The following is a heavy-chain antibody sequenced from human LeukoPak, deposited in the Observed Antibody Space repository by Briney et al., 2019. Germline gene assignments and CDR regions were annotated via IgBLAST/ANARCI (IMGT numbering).Heavy chain of an antibody. V-gene: IGHV4-59*01. D-gene: IGHD3-22*01. J-gene: IGHJ4*02. CDR3: AGTTYYYDSSGYYPGY. CDR2: IYYSGST. CDR1: GGSISSYY. Sequence: TSQTLSLTCTVSGGSISSYYWSWIRQPPGKGLEWIGYIYYSGSTNYNPSLKSRVTLSVDTSKNQFSLKLSSVTAADTAVYYCAGTTYYYDSSGYYPGYWGQGTLVTVSS.